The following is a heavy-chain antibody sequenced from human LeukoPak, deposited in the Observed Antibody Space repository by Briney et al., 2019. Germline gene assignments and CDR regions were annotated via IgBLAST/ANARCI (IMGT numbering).Heavy chain of an antibody. J-gene: IGHJ5*02. CDR2: IYYSGSP. V-gene: IGHV4-39*01. Sequence: KASETLSLTCTVSGGSISSSSYYWGWIRQPPGKGLELIGSIYYSGSPYYNPSLKSRVTISVDTSKKQFSLKLSSVTAADTAVYYCARHVGFITMVRGVINNNWFDPWGQGTLVTVSS. D-gene: IGHD3-10*01. CDR1: GGSISSSSYY. CDR3: ARHVGFITMVRGVINNNWFDP.